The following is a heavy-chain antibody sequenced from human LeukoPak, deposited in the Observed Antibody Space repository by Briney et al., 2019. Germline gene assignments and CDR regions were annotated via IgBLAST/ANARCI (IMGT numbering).Heavy chain of an antibody. D-gene: IGHD3-3*01. CDR3: AKSPTIFGGVIRYLYFDY. Sequence: GGPLTLSCAASGFPFSNQDMRWPPQAPGKAVEWVSDISRSGGSTYYADSVKGRFTISRDNSKNTLYLQMNSLRAEDTAVYYCAKSPTIFGGVIRYLYFDYWGQGTLVTVSS. CDR1: GFPFSNQD. CDR2: ISRSGGST. V-gene: IGHV3-23*01. J-gene: IGHJ4*02.